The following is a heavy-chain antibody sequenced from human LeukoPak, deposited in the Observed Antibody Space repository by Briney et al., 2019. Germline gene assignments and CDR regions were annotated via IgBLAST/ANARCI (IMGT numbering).Heavy chain of an antibody. CDR3: ARETYYYDSSGYYQIAFDI. CDR1: GYTFTGCY. V-gene: IGHV1-2*06. D-gene: IGHD3-22*01. Sequence: ASVKVSCKASGYTFTGCYMHWVRQAPGQGREWMGRINPNSGGTNYAQKFQGRVTMLSRLRSDDTAVYYCARETYYYDSSGYYQIAFDIWRQGTMVTVSS. CDR2: INPNSGGT. J-gene: IGHJ3*02.